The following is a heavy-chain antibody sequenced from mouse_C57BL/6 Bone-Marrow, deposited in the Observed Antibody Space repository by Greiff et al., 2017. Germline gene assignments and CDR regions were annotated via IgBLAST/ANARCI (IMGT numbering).Heavy chain of an antibody. CDR3: ARGLRFWFAY. V-gene: IGHV1-19*01. D-gene: IGHD1-1*01. J-gene: IGHJ3*01. CDR1: GYTFTDYY. Sequence: VQLQQSGPVLVKPGASVKMSCKASGYTFTDYYMNWVKQSHGKSLEWIGVINPYNGGTSYNQKFKGKATLTVDKSSSTAYMELSSLTSEDSAVYYCARGLRFWFAYWGQGTLVTVSA. CDR2: INPYNGGT.